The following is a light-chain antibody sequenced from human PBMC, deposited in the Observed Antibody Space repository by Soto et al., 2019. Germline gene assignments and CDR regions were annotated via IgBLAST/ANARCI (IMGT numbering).Light chain of an antibody. Sequence: DIQMTQSPSTLSASVGDRVTITCRASQSISTWLAWYQQKPGKAPKLLLYKASSLEAGVPSRFSGSGSGTEFNITISSLQPDDFATYYSQQYNTYPLTFGGGTTVEIK. CDR2: KAS. J-gene: IGKJ4*01. CDR1: QSISTW. CDR3: QQYNTYPLT. V-gene: IGKV1-5*03.